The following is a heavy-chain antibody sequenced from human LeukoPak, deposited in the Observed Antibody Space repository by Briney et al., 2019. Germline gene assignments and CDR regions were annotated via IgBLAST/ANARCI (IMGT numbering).Heavy chain of an antibody. J-gene: IGHJ4*02. V-gene: IGHV3-23*01. CDR1: GFTFSDYA. CDR2: FSGIGSRT. CDR3: ARDDGALYYGSGSYFDY. D-gene: IGHD3-10*01. Sequence: GGSLRLSCAASGFTFSDYAMSWVRQAPGKGLEWVSTFSGIGSRTYYADSVKGRFTVSRDNSKNTLYLQMNSLRAEDTAVYYCARDDGALYYGSGSYFDYWGQGTLVTVSS.